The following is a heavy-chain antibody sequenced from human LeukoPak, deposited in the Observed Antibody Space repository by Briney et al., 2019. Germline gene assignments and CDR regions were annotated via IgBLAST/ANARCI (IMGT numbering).Heavy chain of an antibody. CDR3: AREVGYYGSGSYPFDY. V-gene: IGHV4-4*07. D-gene: IGHD3-10*01. Sequence: PSETLSLTCTVSGGSISSYYWSWIRQPAGKGLEWIGRIYTSGSTNYNPSLKSRVTMSVDTSKNQFSLKLSSVTAADTAVYYCAREVGYYGSGSYPFDYWGQGTLVTVSS. CDR2: IYTSGST. CDR1: GGSISSYY. J-gene: IGHJ4*02.